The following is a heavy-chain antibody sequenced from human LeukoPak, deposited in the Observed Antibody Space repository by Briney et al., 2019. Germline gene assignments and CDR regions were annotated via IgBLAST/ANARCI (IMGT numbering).Heavy chain of an antibody. CDR2: IYHSGST. Sequence: PSETLSLTCAVSGGSISSSNWWSWVRQPPGKGLEWIGEIYHSGSTNYNPSLKSRVTISVDKSKNQFSLKLSSVTAADTAVYYCASTSGWSVLLDYWGQGPLVTVSS. CDR3: ASTSGWSVLLDY. CDR1: GGSISSSNW. V-gene: IGHV4-4*02. D-gene: IGHD6-19*01. J-gene: IGHJ4*02.